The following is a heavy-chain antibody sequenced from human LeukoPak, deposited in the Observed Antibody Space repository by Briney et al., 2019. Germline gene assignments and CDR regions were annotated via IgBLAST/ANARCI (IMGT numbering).Heavy chain of an antibody. V-gene: IGHV3-23*01. J-gene: IGHJ4*02. CDR3: ARTRWLQFYFDY. CDR1: GFIYSNYV. Sequence: PGGSLSLSCGASGFIYSNYVMSWVRQAPGKGLEWVSGISGSGGSTYYADSVKGRFTISRDNSKNTLYLQMNSLRVEDTAVYYCARTRWLQFYFDYWGQGTLVTVSS. D-gene: IGHD5-24*01. CDR2: ISGSGGST.